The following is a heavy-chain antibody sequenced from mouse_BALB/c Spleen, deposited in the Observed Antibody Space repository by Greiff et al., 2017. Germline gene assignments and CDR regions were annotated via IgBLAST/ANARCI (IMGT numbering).Heavy chain of an antibody. D-gene: IGHD1-1*01. V-gene: IGHV3-2*02. CDR2: ISYSGST. CDR1: GYSITSDYA. Sequence: VQLKESGPGLVKPSQSLSLTCTVTGYSITSDYAWNWIRQFPGNKLEWMGYISYSGSTSYNPSLKSRISITRDTSKNQFFLQLNSVTTEDTATYYCARSGGSSYWYFDVWGAGTTVTVSS. J-gene: IGHJ1*01. CDR3: ARSGGSSYWYFDV.